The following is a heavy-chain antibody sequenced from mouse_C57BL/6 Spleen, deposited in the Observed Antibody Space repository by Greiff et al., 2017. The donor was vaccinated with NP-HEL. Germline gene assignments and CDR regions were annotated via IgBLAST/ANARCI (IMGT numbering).Heavy chain of an antibody. Sequence: VQLQQPGAELVRPGSSVKLSCKASGYTFTSYWMDWVKQRPGQGLEWIGNIYPSDSETHYNQKFKDKATLTVDKSSSTAYMQLSSLTSEDSAVYYCALGYASYYAMDYWGQGTSVTVSS. CDR3: ALGYASYYAMDY. D-gene: IGHD3-2*02. J-gene: IGHJ4*01. CDR2: IYPSDSET. CDR1: GYTFTSYW. V-gene: IGHV1-61*01.